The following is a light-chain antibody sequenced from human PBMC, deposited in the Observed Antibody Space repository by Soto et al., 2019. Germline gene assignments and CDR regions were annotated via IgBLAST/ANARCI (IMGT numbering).Light chain of an antibody. J-gene: IGKJ1*01. CDR2: EAS. Sequence: DIQMTQSPSTLSGSVGDRVTITCRASQTISSWLAWYQQKPGKAPNLLIYEASILQRGVPSRFSGSNSGTDFTLTISSLQADDFATYHCQQYKSQATFGQGTKVDIK. CDR1: QTISSW. V-gene: IGKV1-5*01. CDR3: QQYKSQAT.